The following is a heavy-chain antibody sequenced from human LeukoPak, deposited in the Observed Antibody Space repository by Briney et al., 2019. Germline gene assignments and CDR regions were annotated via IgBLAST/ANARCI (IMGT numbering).Heavy chain of an antibody. J-gene: IGHJ4*02. V-gene: IGHV3-30-3*01. Sequence: PGTSLRLSWAVSGXTFSRYAVHWVRQAPGKGLEWVAVISYDGSKKADSVKGRFTISRDNSKNTLYLQVTSLRAEDTAVYYCARDSSDYWGQGTMVTVSS. CDR2: ISYDGSKK. CDR1: GXTFSRYA. CDR3: ARDSSDY.